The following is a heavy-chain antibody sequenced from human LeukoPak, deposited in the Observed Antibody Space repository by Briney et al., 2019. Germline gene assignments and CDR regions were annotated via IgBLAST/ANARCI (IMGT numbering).Heavy chain of an antibody. J-gene: IGHJ3*02. CDR1: GFSFSGYG. V-gene: IGHV3-30*18. D-gene: IGHD3-10*01. CDR2: ISYHGTNK. Sequence: GGSLRLSCAASGFSFSGYGIHWVRQAPGKGLEWVAFISYHGTNKYYTDSAKGRFTISRDNSKNTLYPQMNSLRAEDTAVYYCAKNGGGSGSYNAFDIWGQGTMVTVSS. CDR3: AKNGGGSGSYNAFDI.